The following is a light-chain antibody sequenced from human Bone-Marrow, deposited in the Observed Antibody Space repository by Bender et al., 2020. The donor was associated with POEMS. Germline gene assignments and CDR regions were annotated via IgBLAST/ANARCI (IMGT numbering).Light chain of an antibody. CDR1: SGDIGAYNH. CDR3: SSLTTNYILL. CDR2: DVS. J-gene: IGLJ2*01. Sequence: QSALTQPASVSGSPGQSITISCTGTSGDIGAYNHVSWYLQYPGQAPKCVIYDVSHRPSGISNRFSGSKSGNTASLSISGLQTEDEADYFCSSLTTNYILLFGGGTKVTVL. V-gene: IGLV2-14*03.